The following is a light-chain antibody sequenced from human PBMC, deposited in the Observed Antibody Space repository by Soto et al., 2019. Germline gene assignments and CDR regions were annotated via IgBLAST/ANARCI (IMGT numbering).Light chain of an antibody. J-gene: IGKJ4*01. CDR1: QSISSW. CDR3: QQYNSYPLT. Sequence: SQKTQSPSTLSASVGDRVTITCRASQSISSWLAWYQQKPGKAPKLLIYKASSLESGVPSRFSGSGSGTEFTLTVSSLQPDDFATYYCQQYNSYPLTFGGGTKVEIK. V-gene: IGKV1-5*03. CDR2: KAS.